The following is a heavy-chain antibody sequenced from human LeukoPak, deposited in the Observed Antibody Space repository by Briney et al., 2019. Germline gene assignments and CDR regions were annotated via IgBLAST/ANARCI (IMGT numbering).Heavy chain of an antibody. V-gene: IGHV2-70*11. Sequence: SGPALVKPTQTLTLTCTFSGFSLSTSGMCVSWIRQPPGKALEWLARIDWDDDKYYSTSLKTRLTISKDTSKNQVVLTMTNMDPVDTATYYCTRDYCDSSGQGYFQHWGQGTLVTVSS. CDR2: IDWDDDK. D-gene: IGHD3-22*01. CDR3: TRDYCDSSGQGYFQH. CDR1: GFSLSTSGMC. J-gene: IGHJ1*01.